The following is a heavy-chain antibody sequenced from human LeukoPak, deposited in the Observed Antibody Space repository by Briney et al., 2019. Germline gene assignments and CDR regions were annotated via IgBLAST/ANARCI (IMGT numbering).Heavy chain of an antibody. CDR3: ARKRGRYPLLAREDY. D-gene: IGHD2-2*01. V-gene: IGHV3-21*01. Sequence: GASLRLSCAASGFTFSSYSMNWVRQAPGKGLEWVSSISSSSSYIYYADSVKGRFTISRDNAKNSLYLQMNSLRAEDTAVYYCARKRGRYPLLAREDYWGQGTLVTVSS. CDR1: GFTFSSYS. J-gene: IGHJ4*02. CDR2: ISSSSSYI.